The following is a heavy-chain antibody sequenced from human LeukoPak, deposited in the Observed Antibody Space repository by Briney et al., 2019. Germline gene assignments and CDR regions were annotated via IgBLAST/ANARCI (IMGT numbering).Heavy chain of an antibody. CDR2: IYYSGST. CDR3: ASGGGYSYGRPYYFDY. J-gene: IGHJ4*02. V-gene: IGHV4-30-4*01. Sequence: SQTLSLTCTVSGGSISSGDYYWSWIRQPPGRGLEWNGYIYYSGSTYYNPSLKSRVTISVDTSKNQFSLKLSSVTAADTAVYYCASGGGYSYGRPYYFDYWGQGTLVTVSS. CDR1: GGSISSGDYY. D-gene: IGHD5-18*01.